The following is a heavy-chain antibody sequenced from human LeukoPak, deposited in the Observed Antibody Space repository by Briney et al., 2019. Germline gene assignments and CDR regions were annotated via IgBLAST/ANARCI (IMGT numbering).Heavy chain of an antibody. D-gene: IGHD3-9*01. CDR3: ARGGRTIFPYYFDY. V-gene: IGHV4-59*08. Sequence: KPSETLSLTCTVSGGSISSYYWSWIRQPPGKGPEWIGYIYYSGSTNYNPSLKSRVTISVDTSKNQFSLKLSSVTAADTAVYYCARGGRTIFPYYFDYWGQGTLVTVSS. J-gene: IGHJ4*02. CDR1: GGSISSYY. CDR2: IYYSGST.